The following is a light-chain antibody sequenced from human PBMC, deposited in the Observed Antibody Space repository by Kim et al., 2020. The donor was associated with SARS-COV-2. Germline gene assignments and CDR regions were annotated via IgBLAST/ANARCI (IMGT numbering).Light chain of an antibody. Sequence: VAPGQTATITCSGDKLGDKYTYWYQQKPGQSPVLVIYQDTKRPSGIPERFSGSNSGNTATLTISGTQAMDEADYYCQAWDSSTRVFGTGTKVTVL. V-gene: IGLV3-1*01. CDR1: KLGDKY. J-gene: IGLJ1*01. CDR2: QDT. CDR3: QAWDSSTRV.